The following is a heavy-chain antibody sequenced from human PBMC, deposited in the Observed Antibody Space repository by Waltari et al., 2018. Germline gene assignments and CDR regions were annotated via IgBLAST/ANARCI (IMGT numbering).Heavy chain of an antibody. J-gene: IGHJ5*02. D-gene: IGHD3-16*01. Sequence: EMQQLESGGGLVQPGGSLRLSCATSGFTFTTYAMNWVRQAPGKGLEWVSAISAGGATTYYADSMKGRFTISRDNSKNTLYLQMNSLRAEDTAVYYCARVLRMGDLPHLSWGQGTLVTVSS. CDR3: ARVLRMGDLPHLS. CDR2: ISAGGATT. V-gene: IGHV3-23*01. CDR1: GFTFTTYA.